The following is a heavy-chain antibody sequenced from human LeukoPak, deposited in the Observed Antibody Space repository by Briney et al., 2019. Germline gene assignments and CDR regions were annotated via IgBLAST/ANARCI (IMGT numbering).Heavy chain of an antibody. V-gene: IGHV1-2*02. Sequence: ASVKVSCKASGYTFTGYYMHWVRQAPGQGLEWMGWINPNSGGTNYAQKFQGRVTMTRDTSISTAYMELSWLRSDDTAVYYCARDGGDTAMGNSYYYMDVWGKGTTVTVSS. CDR1: GYTFTGYY. CDR3: ARDGGDTAMGNSYYYMDV. J-gene: IGHJ6*03. CDR2: INPNSGGT. D-gene: IGHD5-18*01.